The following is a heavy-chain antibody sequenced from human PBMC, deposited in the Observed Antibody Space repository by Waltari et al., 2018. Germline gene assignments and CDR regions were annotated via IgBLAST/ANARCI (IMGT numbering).Heavy chain of an antibody. Sequence: VQLVQSGSAVKNTGESLRISCKASGYSLTSSGIGWVRLMPGKGPEWVGIIYPGDSDTRYSPSFQGQVTISADKSISTAYLQWSSLKASDTAMYYCAKSGAVAGIPVDYWGQGTLVTVSS. CDR2: IYPGDSDT. J-gene: IGHJ4*02. D-gene: IGHD6-19*01. V-gene: IGHV5-51*01. CDR3: AKSGAVAGIPVDY. CDR1: GYSLTSSG.